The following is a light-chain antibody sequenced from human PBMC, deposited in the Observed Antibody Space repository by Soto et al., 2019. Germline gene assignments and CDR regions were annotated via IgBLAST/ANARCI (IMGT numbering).Light chain of an antibody. CDR1: QIISNY. CDR3: QQNYITPCT. V-gene: IGKV1-39*01. Sequence: DIQMTQSPSSLSASVGDRVTITCRASQIISNYLNWYQQKPGKAPKLLIYAASSSQSEVPSRFSGSGSGTDFTLTISTLQPEDIATYDCQQNYITPCTFGPGTKVEIK. J-gene: IGKJ3*01. CDR2: AAS.